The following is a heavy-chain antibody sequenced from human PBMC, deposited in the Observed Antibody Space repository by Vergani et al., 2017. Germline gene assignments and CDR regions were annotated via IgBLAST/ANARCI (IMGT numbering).Heavy chain of an antibody. CDR2: IYYSGST. CDR1: GGPISPYY. Sequence: QVQLQESGPGLVKPSETLSLTRIVSGGPISPYYWSWIRQPPGKGLEWIGYIYYSGSTNYNPSLKSRVTISVDTSKNQFSLKLSSVTAADTAVYYCARANRWDHPEAFDIWGQGTMVTVSS. D-gene: IGHD1-26*01. CDR3: ARANRWDHPEAFDI. J-gene: IGHJ3*02. V-gene: IGHV4-59*08.